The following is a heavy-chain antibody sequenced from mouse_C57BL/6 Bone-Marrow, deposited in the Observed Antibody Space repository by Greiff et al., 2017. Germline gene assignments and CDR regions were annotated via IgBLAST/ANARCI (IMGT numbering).Heavy chain of an antibody. D-gene: IGHD2-1*01. CDR3: ARYGNYRVYFDY. CDR2: INPSNGGT. J-gene: IGHJ2*01. V-gene: IGHV1-53*01. Sequence: VKLQQPGTELVKPGASVKLSCKASGYTFTSYWMHWVKQRPGQGLEWIGNINPSNGGTNYNEKFKSKATLTVDKSSSTAYMQLSSLTSEDSAVYYCARYGNYRVYFDYWGQGTTLTVSS. CDR1: GYTFTSYW.